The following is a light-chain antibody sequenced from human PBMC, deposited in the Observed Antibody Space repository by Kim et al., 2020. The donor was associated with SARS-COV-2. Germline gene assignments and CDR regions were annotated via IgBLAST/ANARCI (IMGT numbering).Light chain of an antibody. CDR1: QSINNN. CDR2: GAA. Sequence: EIVMTQSPATLSVSPGERATLSCRASQSINNNLAWYQQKPGQPPRPLIYGAATRATGIPARFSGSGSGTEFTLTISSLQSEDFAVYYCQHLFTFGPGTRVDIK. J-gene: IGKJ3*01. CDR3: QHLFT. V-gene: IGKV3-15*01.